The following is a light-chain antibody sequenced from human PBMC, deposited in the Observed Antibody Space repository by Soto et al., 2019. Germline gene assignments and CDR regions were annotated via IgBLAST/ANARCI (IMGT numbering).Light chain of an antibody. V-gene: IGKV1-39*01. CDR3: QQGYSTPYI. CDR1: HTISKY. J-gene: IGKJ2*01. CDR2: ATS. Sequence: DIQMTQSPSSLSASIGDTVTITCRTSHTISKYLNWFQLKPGKAPRLLIYATSTLQSVVPSRFSGSGSGTDFTLTITRLQPEEFATYSCQQGYSTPYIFGQGTKLEI.